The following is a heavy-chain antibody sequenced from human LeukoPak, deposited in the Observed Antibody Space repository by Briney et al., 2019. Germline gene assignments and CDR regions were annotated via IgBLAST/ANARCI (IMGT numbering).Heavy chain of an antibody. V-gene: IGHV1-18*01. J-gene: IGHJ4*02. CDR1: GYTFGHYY. Sequence: GASVKVSCKASGYTFGHYYISWVRQAPGQGLEWMGWISGYNGNTNYAQKFQDRITMTVDKSTTTVYMEVKSLRSGDTAVYYCARTHDFWSARKGDYFDPWGQGTLVTVSS. D-gene: IGHD3-3*01. CDR3: ARTHDFWSARKGDYFDP. CDR2: ISGYNGNT.